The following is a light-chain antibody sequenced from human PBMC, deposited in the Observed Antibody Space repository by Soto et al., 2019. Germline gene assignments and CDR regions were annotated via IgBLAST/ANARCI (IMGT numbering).Light chain of an antibody. CDR3: HQYGSSPYT. CDR2: GAS. V-gene: IGKV3-20*01. J-gene: IGKJ2*01. Sequence: EIVLTQSPGTLSLSPGERATLSCRASQSISSSYLAWYQQKPGQAPRPLIYGASSRATGIPDRFSGSGSGTAFTLTISSLEPDDFAVYYCHQYGSSPYTFGQGTKLEIK. CDR1: QSISSSY.